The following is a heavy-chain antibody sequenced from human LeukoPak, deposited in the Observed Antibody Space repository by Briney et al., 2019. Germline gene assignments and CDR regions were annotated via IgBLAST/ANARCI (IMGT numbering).Heavy chain of an antibody. CDR3: ANKYYFDY. V-gene: IGHV3-30*02. CDR2: IQYDDSEK. J-gene: IGHJ4*02. Sequence: GGSLRLSCAASGFTFSTSGMHWVRQAPGKGLEWAAFIQYDDSEKYYADSVKGRCTISRDNSKNTVYLQMNSLRAEDTAVYYCANKYYFDYWGQGTLVTVSS. CDR1: GFTFSTSG.